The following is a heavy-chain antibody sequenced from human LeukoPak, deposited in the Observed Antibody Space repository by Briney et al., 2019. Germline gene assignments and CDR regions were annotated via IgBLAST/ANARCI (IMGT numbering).Heavy chain of an antibody. J-gene: IGHJ4*02. CDR3: ARRWDYYDSSAIDY. D-gene: IGHD3-22*01. CDR2: ISYDGRIK. Sequence: GGSLRLSCAASGFTFSSHSIYWVRQAPGKGLEWVAVISYDGRIKYYAGSVRGRFTISRDNSKNTLYLQMNSLRAEDTAVYYCARRWDYYDSSAIDYWGQGTLVTVSS. CDR1: GFTFSSHS. V-gene: IGHV3-30*04.